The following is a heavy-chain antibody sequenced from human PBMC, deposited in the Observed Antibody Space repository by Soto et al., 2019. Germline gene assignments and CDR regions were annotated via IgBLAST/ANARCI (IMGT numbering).Heavy chain of an antibody. D-gene: IGHD5-18*01. CDR1: GGSVSSGRYC. CDR3: ARGVTYCYGYHNWFDT. CDR2: VYYSGST. V-gene: IGHV4-61*01. J-gene: IGHJ5*02. Sequence: LTCPVSGGSVSSGRYCWSWIRQPPGKGLEWIGYVYYSGSTNCNPSLKSRVTISVDTSKNQFSLKLTSVTAADTAVYYCARGVTYCYGYHNWFDTCGQGTLVTVSS.